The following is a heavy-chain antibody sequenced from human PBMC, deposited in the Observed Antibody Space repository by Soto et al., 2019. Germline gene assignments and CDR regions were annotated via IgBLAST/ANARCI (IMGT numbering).Heavy chain of an antibody. D-gene: IGHD6-19*01. CDR3: TRDSGYFDS. J-gene: IGHJ4*02. V-gene: IGHV3-21*01. Sequence: EEQLVESGGGLVKPGGSLRLSCAASGFTFSSYSMIWVRQIPGKGLECVSYISTGSGYIKYADSVKGRFTISRDNAKNTLYLEMNGPRVEDTALYYCTRDSGYFDSWGQGIQVTVSS. CDR1: GFTFSSYS. CDR2: ISTGSGYI.